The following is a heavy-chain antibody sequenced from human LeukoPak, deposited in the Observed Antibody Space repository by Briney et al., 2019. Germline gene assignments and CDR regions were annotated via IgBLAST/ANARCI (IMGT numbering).Heavy chain of an antibody. CDR2: ISAYNGNT. Sequence: GASVKVSCKASGYTFTSYDINWVRQATGQGLEWMGWISAYNGNTNYAQKLQGRVTMTTDTSTSTAYMELRSLRSDDTAVYYCARDAIRYSYGYDYWGQGTLVTVSS. J-gene: IGHJ4*02. CDR1: GYTFTSYD. D-gene: IGHD5-18*01. V-gene: IGHV1-18*01. CDR3: ARDAIRYSYGYDY.